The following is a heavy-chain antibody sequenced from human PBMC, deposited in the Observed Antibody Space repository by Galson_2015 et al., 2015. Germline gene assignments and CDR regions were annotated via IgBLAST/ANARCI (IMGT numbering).Heavy chain of an antibody. D-gene: IGHD2-8*01. CDR2: IYPGTSDT. J-gene: IGHJ6*02. V-gene: IGHV5-51*01. CDR3: AKHANGVDYYGMDV. CDR1: GYSFTSYW. Sequence: QSGAEVKKPGESLKISCKGSGYSFTSYWIGWVRQMPGKGLEWMGIIYPGTSDTRYRPPFQGQVTMSADTSISTAYLQWSSLKGSDTAIYYCAKHANGVDYYGMDVWGQGTSVTVSS.